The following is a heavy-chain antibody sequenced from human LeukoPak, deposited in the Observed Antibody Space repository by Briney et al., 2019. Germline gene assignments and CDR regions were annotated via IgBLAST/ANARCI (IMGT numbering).Heavy chain of an antibody. D-gene: IGHD3-22*01. Sequence: PGGSLRLSCAASGFTFSSYTMNWVRQAPGKGLEWVSSISSSSSYIYYVDSVKGRFTISRDNSKNTLYLQMNSLRAEDTAVYYCAEENLIVVGALDYWGQGTLVTVSS. CDR1: GFTFSSYT. CDR3: AEENLIVVGALDY. J-gene: IGHJ4*02. V-gene: IGHV3-21*01. CDR2: ISSSSSYI.